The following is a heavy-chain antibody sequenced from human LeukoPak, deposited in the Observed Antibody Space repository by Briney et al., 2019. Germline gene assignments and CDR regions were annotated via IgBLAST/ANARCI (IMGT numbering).Heavy chain of an antibody. CDR3: ARAYGDYSEIDY. CDR2: IYYSGST. V-gene: IGHV4-59*08. CDR1: GGSISSYY. Sequence: SETLSFTCTVSGGSISSYYWSWIRQPPGKGLEWIGYIYYSGSTNYNPSLKSRVTISVDTSKNQFSLKLSSVTAADTAVYYCARAYGDYSEIDYWGQGTLVTVSS. D-gene: IGHD4-17*01. J-gene: IGHJ4*02.